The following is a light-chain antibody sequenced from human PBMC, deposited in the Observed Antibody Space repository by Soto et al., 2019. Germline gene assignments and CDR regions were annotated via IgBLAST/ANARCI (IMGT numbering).Light chain of an antibody. CDR1: QSVSSN. CDR3: QQRSNWPRT. Sequence: EIMMTQSPSTLSVSPGERATLSCRASQSVSSNLAWFQQKPGQAPRLLIYGVSNRATGLPVGFSGSGSGTEFTLIINSLEPEDFAVYYCQQRSNWPRTFGQGTKVDIK. J-gene: IGKJ1*01. V-gene: IGKV3-15*01. CDR2: GVS.